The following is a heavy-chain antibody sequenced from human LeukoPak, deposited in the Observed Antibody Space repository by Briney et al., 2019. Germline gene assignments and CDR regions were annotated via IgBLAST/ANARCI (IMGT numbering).Heavy chain of an antibody. D-gene: IGHD5-18*01. Sequence: HPAGSLTLSCAASGFTISSYSMNWLRQAPGKGLEWVSYISSSSSTIYYADSVKGRFTISRDNAKNSLYLQMNSLRAEDTDVYYCARERAWIPDYYYGMDVWGQGTTVTVSS. CDR2: ISSSSSTI. V-gene: IGHV3-48*01. CDR3: ARERAWIPDYYYGMDV. J-gene: IGHJ6*02. CDR1: GFTISSYS.